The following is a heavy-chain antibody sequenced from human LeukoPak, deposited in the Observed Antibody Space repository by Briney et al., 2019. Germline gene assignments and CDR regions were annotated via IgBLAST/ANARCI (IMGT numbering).Heavy chain of an antibody. CDR1: GGTFSSYA. CDR2: IIPIFGTA. V-gene: IGHV1-69*01. CDR3: ARRAYCSSTSCYFFDY. D-gene: IGHD2-2*01. Sequence: SVKVSCKASGGTFSSYAISWVRQAPGQGLEWVGGIIPIFGTANYAQKFQGRVTITADESTSTAYMELSSLRSEDTAVYYCARRAYCSSTSCYFFDYWGQGTLVTVSS. J-gene: IGHJ4*02.